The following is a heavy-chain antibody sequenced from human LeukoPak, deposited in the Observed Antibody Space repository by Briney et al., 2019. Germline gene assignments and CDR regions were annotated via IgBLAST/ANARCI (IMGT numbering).Heavy chain of an antibody. CDR2: INPISGGT. J-gene: IGHJ4*02. V-gene: IGHV1-2*06. CDR3: ATVCHNTPCVY. Sequence: ASVKVSCKASGYNFNSYYIHWVRQTPGQGLEWMGRINPISGGTTYAQKFQGTVSLTRDTSITTAYMDLSSLRSDDTAVYYCATVCHNTPCVYWGQGTLVTVSS. D-gene: IGHD2-8*01. CDR1: GYNFNSYY.